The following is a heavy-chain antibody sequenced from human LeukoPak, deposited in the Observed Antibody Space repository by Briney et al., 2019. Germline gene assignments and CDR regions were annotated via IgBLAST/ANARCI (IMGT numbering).Heavy chain of an antibody. V-gene: IGHV3-33*01. CDR3: TRYNNDHFDY. J-gene: IGHJ4*02. CDR1: GFTFGGYG. Sequence: GGSLRLSCAGSGFTFGGYGMHWFRQTPDKGLEWVAVIAYDGSRAFYADSVKGRFTISRDNSKNTMSVQMDDLRAEDTAVYYCTRYNNDHFDYWGQGTLVTVSS. CDR2: IAYDGSRA. D-gene: IGHD1-14*01.